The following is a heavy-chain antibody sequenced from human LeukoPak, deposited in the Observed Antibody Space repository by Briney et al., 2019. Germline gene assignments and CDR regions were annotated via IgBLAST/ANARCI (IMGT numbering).Heavy chain of an antibody. CDR1: GGSISSSSYY. J-gene: IGHJ4*02. D-gene: IGHD6-13*01. V-gene: IGHV4-39*01. Sequence: SETLSLTCTVSGGSISSSSYYWGWIRQPPGKGLEGIGSIYYSGSTYYNPSLKSRVTISVDTSKNQFSLKLSSVTAADTAVYYCARHPPHSSSFYFDYWGQGTLVTVSS. CDR2: IYYSGST. CDR3: ARHPPHSSSFYFDY.